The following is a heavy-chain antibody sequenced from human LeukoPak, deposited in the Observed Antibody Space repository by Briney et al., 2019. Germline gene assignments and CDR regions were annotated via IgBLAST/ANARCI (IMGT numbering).Heavy chain of an antibody. CDR2: INTNTGNP. V-gene: IGHV7-4-1*02. D-gene: IGHD5-18*01. J-gene: IGHJ4*02. CDR3: ARGPLVGRYSYGDIDY. CDR1: GYTFTSYA. Sequence: GASVKVSCKASGYTFTSYAMNWVRQAPGQGLEWMGWINTNTGNPTYAQGFTGRFVFSLDTSVSTAYLQISSLKAEDTAVYYCARGPLVGRYSYGDIDYWGQGTLVTASS.